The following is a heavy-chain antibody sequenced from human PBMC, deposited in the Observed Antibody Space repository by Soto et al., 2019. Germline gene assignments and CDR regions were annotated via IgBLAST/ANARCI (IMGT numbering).Heavy chain of an antibody. CDR1: GYSCTNYW. CDR3: AKRKDASGSAYFFNGMDV. Sequence: PGESLTISCSGSGYSCTNYWINWVRQMPGKGLERMGRIDPGDSNTNYSPSFQGHVTISADKSISTAYLQWSSLRASDTAIYYCAKRKDASGSAYFFNGMDVWGQGTTVTVSS. D-gene: IGHD3-10*01. V-gene: IGHV5-10-1*01. J-gene: IGHJ6*02. CDR2: IDPGDSNT.